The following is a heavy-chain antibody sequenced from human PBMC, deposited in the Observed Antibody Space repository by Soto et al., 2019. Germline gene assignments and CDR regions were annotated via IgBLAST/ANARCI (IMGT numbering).Heavy chain of an antibody. Sequence: SETLSLTCTVSGGSISSCGYSWSWIRQPPGKGLEWIGYIYHSGSTYYNPSLKSRVTISVDRSKNQFSLKLSSVTAADTAVYYCARDRGNYDFWSGYYSYGMDVWGQGTTVNVSS. CDR2: IYHSGST. J-gene: IGHJ6*02. D-gene: IGHD3-3*01. V-gene: IGHV4-30-2*01. CDR3: ARDRGNYDFWSGYYSYGMDV. CDR1: GGSISSCGYS.